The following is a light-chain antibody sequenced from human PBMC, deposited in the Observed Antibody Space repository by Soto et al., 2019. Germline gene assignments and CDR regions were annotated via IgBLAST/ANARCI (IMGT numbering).Light chain of an antibody. Sequence: DIQMTQSPSTLSASVGDRVTITCRASQSIRSWLAWYQQKPGKAPKLLIYKASSLERGVPSRFSGSGSGTEFTLTISSLQPDDVATYYCQQYNRPLTFGGGTKVEIK. J-gene: IGKJ4*01. CDR2: KAS. V-gene: IGKV1-5*03. CDR1: QSIRSW. CDR3: QQYNRPLT.